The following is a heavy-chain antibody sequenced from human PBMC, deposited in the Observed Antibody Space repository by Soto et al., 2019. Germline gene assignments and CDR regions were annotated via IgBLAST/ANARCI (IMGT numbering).Heavy chain of an antibody. V-gene: IGHV3-7*01. D-gene: IGHD3-10*02. CDR2: IKPEETEK. J-gene: IGHJ4*02. CDR1: GFSFSIYW. CDR3: ARENPNLFLDN. Sequence: PGGSLRRACGVSGFSFSIYWISWIRQAPGKGLEWVADIKPEETEKYYADSVKGRFIISRDNANKLLYLQMNSLRTEDTAVYYCARENPNLFLDNWGQGTLVTVSS.